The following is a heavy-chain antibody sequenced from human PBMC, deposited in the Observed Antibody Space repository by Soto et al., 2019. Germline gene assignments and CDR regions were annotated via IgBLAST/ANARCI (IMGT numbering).Heavy chain of an antibody. CDR2: IIVSNGSP. CDR3: AREPEDGVPGDY. V-gene: IGHV1-3*01. CDR1: GYTFTSHT. Sequence: QVQLVQSGAEVKEPGASVRVSCKASGYTFTSHTLHWARQAPGQGLEWMGWIIVSNGSPRYAPQFQGRVTFGRDTSATTAYMELSSLTSEDTAVYYCAREPEDGVPGDYWGQGTLLVVSS. D-gene: IGHD3-3*01. J-gene: IGHJ4*02.